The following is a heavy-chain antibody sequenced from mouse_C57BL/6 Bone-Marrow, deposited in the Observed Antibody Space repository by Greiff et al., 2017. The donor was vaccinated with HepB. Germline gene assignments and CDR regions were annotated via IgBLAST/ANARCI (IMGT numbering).Heavy chain of an antibody. CDR2: INPSTGGT. Sequence: VQLKESGPELVKPGASVKISCKASGYSFTGYYMNWVKQSPEKSLEWIGEINPSTGGTTYNQKFKAKATLTVDKSSSTAYMQLKSLTSEDSAVYYCARGALGGYFDYWGQGTTLTVSS. V-gene: IGHV1-42*01. J-gene: IGHJ2*01. CDR1: GYSFTGYY. D-gene: IGHD4-1*01. CDR3: ARGALGGYFDY.